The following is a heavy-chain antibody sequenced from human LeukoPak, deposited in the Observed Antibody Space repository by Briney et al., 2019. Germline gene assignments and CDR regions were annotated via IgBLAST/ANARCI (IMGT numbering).Heavy chain of an antibody. Sequence: PSETLSLTCTVSGGSISSSNYYWGCIRQPPGKGLEWIGSIHYSGSTYYNPSLKSRVTISLDTSKNQFSLKLSSVTAADTAAYYCTRHLPCSSTTCYLGWFDPWGQGTLVTVSS. CDR3: TRHLPCSSTTCYLGWFDP. CDR1: GGSISSSNYY. J-gene: IGHJ5*02. V-gene: IGHV4-39*01. D-gene: IGHD2-2*01. CDR2: IHYSGST.